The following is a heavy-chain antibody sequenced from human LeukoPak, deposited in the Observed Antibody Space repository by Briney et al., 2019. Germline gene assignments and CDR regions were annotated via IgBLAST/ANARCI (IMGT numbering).Heavy chain of an antibody. D-gene: IGHD1-14*01. J-gene: IGHJ4*02. CDR1: GGSGSSYY. CDR2: IHNSGRT. CDR3: ARHGTISSESYFDY. Sequence: SETLSLTWSVWGGSGSSYYWSWIRQSPGKGLEWIGYIHNSGRTNYNPSLKSRVTGFVDTSKNQVSLRLSSVTAADTAVYYCARHGTISSESYFDYWGQGALVTVSS. V-gene: IGHV4-59*08.